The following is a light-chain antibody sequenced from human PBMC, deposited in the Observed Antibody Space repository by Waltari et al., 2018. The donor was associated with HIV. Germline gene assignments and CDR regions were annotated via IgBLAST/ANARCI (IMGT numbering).Light chain of an antibody. V-gene: IGLV1-40*01. J-gene: IGLJ6*01. CDR1: VSDIGANVD. Sequence: QFGLTQPPSVSGAPGQNVTITCTGSVSDIGANVDVHWYLRSPRAAPRLLISGDSTRPSGIPVRVSGSKFDCQAYLTRDRLQREDEAEYLCKSYDATRDSRVFGGGTRVTV. CDR2: GDS. CDR3: KSYDATRDSRV.